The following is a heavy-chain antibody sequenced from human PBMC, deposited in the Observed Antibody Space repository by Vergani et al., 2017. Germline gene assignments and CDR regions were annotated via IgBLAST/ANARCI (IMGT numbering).Heavy chain of an antibody. D-gene: IGHD1-26*01. Sequence: QVQLVQSGAEVKKPGSSVKVSCKASRGTFSSYAISWVRQAPGQGLEWMGGIIPIFGTANYAQKFQGRVTITADESTSTAYMELSSLRSEDTAVYYCARAEVGAKHAFFDYWGQGTLVTVSS. CDR3: ARAEVGAKHAFFDY. V-gene: IGHV1-69*01. CDR2: IIPIFGTA. J-gene: IGHJ4*02. CDR1: RGTFSSYA.